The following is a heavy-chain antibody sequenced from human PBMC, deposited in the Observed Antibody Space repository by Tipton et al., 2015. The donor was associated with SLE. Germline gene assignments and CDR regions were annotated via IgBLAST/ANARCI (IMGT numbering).Heavy chain of an antibody. V-gene: IGHV4-59*01. J-gene: IGHJ4*02. D-gene: IGHD3-3*01. CDR2: IYYSGST. Sequence: TLSLTCTVSGGSISSYYWSWIRQPPGKGLEWIGYIYYSGSTNYNPSLKSRVTISVDTSKNQFSLKLSSVTAADTAVYYCARGYDFWSGYSVFDYWGQGTLVTVSS. CDR3: ARGYDFWSGYSVFDY. CDR1: GGSISSYY.